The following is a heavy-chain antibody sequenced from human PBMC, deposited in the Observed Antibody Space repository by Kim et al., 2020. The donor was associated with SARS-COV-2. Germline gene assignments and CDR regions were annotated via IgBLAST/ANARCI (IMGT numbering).Heavy chain of an antibody. J-gene: IGHJ6*02. CDR2: ST. D-gene: IGHD4-4*01. Sequence: STNYADAVKDRFPISRDNSKNTLYLQMNSRGAEDTAVYYCARDTDEYGMDVWGQGTAVTVSS. CDR3: ARDTDEYGMDV. V-gene: IGHV3-66*01.